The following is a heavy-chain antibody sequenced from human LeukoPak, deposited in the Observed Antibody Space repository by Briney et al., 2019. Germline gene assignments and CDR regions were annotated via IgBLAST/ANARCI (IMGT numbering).Heavy chain of an antibody. J-gene: IGHJ4*02. D-gene: IGHD5-12*01. CDR3: ARVRASIEF. V-gene: IGHV4-59*01. CDR2: IYYSGST. Sequence: SETLSLTCTVSGGSISSYYWSWIRQPPGKGLEWIGYIYYSGSTDYNPSLKGRVTISVDTSKNQFSLQLTSVTAADTAVYFCARVRASIEFWGQGTLVTVSS. CDR1: GGSISSYY.